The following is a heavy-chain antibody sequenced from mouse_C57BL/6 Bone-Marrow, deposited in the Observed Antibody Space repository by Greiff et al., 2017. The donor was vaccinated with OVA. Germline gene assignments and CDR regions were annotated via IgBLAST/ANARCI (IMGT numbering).Heavy chain of an antibody. J-gene: IGHJ2*01. CDR1: GFNIKDYY. D-gene: IGHD1-1*01. Sequence: EVHLVESGAELVKPGASVKLSCTASGFNIKDYYMHWVKQRTEQGLEWIGRIDPEDGETKYAPKFQGKATITADTSSNTAYLQLSSLTSEDTAVYYCARLYYYGSSYVRGDYWGQGTTLTVSS. V-gene: IGHV14-2*01. CDR2: IDPEDGET. CDR3: ARLYYYGSSYVRGDY.